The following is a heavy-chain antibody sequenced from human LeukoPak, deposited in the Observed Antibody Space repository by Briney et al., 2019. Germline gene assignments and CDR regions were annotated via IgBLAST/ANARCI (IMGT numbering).Heavy chain of an antibody. Sequence: SQTLSLTCAISGDSVSSNSATWIWIRQSPSRGLEWLGRTYYRSKWYNDYGLSVKSRITVNPDTSKNQFSLQLNSVTPEDTAVYYCARAPHGSGCDYWSQGALVTVSS. CDR3: ARAPHGSGCDY. CDR2: TYYRSKWYN. J-gene: IGHJ4*02. D-gene: IGHD6-19*01. CDR1: GDSVSSNSAT. V-gene: IGHV6-1*01.